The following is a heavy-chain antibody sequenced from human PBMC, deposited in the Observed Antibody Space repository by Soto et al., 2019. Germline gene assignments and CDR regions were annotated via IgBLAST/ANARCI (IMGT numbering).Heavy chain of an antibody. CDR1: GFTFSSYE. CDR2: ISSSGSTR. Sequence: ESGGDLVQPGGSLRLSCAASGFTFSSYEMNWVRQAPGKGLEWVSFISSSGSTRYYADSVKGRFTISRDNAKNSLYLQMNSLRAEDTAVYYCARDPTLGYCSGGSCYSHVSWGQGTLVTVSS. D-gene: IGHD2-15*01. J-gene: IGHJ4*02. CDR3: ARDPTLGYCSGGSCYSHVS. V-gene: IGHV3-48*03.